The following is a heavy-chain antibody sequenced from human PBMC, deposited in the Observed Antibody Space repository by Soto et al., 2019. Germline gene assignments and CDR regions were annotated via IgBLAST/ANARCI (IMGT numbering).Heavy chain of an antibody. CDR1: GFTFSSYW. D-gene: IGHD1-26*01. J-gene: IGHJ5*02. CDR3: VRVGSGSYSWRDP. V-gene: IGHV3-74*01. Sequence: EVQLEESGGDLVQPGGSLRLSCAASGFTFSSYWMHWVRQAPGKGLVGVSRINTDGGTTTYAESVKGRFTISRDNARNTVYLQMNSLRPEDTALYYCVRVGSGSYSWRDPWGQGTLVTVSS. CDR2: INTDGGTT.